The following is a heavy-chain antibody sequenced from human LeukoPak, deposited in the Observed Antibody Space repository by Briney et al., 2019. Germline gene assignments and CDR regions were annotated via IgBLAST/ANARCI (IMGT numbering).Heavy chain of an antibody. CDR2: IYHSGRT. CDR1: GFSISTGNF. Sequence: SETLSLTCTVSGFSISTGNFWGWIRQPPGKGLEWIGSIYHSGRTYCKPSLKSRVTISVDTSKNQFSLKLSSLTAADTAVYFCASARRGIYRFWGQGTLVTVSS. CDR3: ASARRGIYRF. J-gene: IGHJ4*02. V-gene: IGHV4-38-2*02. D-gene: IGHD1-26*01.